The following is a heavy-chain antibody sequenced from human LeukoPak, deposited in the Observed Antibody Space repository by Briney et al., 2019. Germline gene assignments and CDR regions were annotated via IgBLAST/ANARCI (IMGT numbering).Heavy chain of an antibody. D-gene: IGHD3-9*01. CDR3: ARVRLVIKDYFDY. J-gene: IGHJ4*02. CDR2: INHSGST. CDR1: GGSFSGYY. V-gene: IGHV4-34*01. Sequence: TPSETLSLTCAVYGGSFSGYYWSWIRQPPGKGLEWIGEINHSGSTNYNPSLKSRVTISVDTSKNQFSLKLSSVTAADTAVYYCARVRLVIKDYFDYWGQGTLVTVSS.